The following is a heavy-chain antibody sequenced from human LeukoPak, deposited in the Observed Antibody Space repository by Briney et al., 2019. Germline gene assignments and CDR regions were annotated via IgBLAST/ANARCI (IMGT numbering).Heavy chain of an antibody. CDR1: GYTFTSYG. CDR3: ARATPGIAVADYYFDY. V-gene: IGHV1-18*01. J-gene: IGHJ4*02. Sequence: SVKVSCKASGYTFTSYGISWVRQAPGQGLEWMGWISAYNGDTNYAQKLQGRVTMTTDTSTSTAYMELRSLRSDDTAVYYCARATPGIAVADYYFDYWGQGTLVTVSS. D-gene: IGHD6-19*01. CDR2: ISAYNGDT.